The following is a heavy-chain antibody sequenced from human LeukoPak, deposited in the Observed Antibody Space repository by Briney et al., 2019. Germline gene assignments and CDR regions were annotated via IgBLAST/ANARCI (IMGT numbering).Heavy chain of an antibody. D-gene: IGHD3-10*01. CDR1: GGSFSGYY. Sequence: SETLSLTCAVYGGSFSGYYWSWMRQPPGKGLEWIGEINHSGSTNYNPSLKSRVTISVDTSKNQFPLKLSSVTAADTAVYYCAGASYGSGSYWFDPWGQGTLVTVSS. V-gene: IGHV4-34*01. CDR2: INHSGST. CDR3: AGASYGSGSYWFDP. J-gene: IGHJ5*02.